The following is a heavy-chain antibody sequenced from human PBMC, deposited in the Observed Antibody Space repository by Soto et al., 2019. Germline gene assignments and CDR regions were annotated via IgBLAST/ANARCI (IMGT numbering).Heavy chain of an antibody. V-gene: IGHV3-74*01. Sequence: GGSLRLSCAASGFTFSSYWMHWVRQAPGKGLVWVSRINSDGSSTSYADSVKGRFTISRDNAKNTLYLQMNSLRAEDTAVYYCARAPGPPYSSSSSRYYYYMDVWGKGTTVTVSS. CDR1: GFTFSSYW. CDR2: INSDGSST. D-gene: IGHD6-6*01. CDR3: ARAPGPPYSSSSSRYYYYMDV. J-gene: IGHJ6*03.